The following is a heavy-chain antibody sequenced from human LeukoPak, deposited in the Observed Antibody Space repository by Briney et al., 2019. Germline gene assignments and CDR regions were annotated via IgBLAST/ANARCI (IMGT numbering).Heavy chain of an antibody. CDR2: INPSGGST. CDR1: GYTFTSYY. J-gene: IGHJ6*03. CDR3: ARDPCGGDCSYYMDV. V-gene: IGHV1-46*01. Sequence: ASVKVSCKASGYTFTSYYMHWVRQAPGQGLEWMGIINPSGGSTSYAQKFQGRVTMTRDTSTSTVYMELSSLRSEDRAVYYCARDPCGGDCSYYMDVWGTGTTVTVSS. D-gene: IGHD2-21*01.